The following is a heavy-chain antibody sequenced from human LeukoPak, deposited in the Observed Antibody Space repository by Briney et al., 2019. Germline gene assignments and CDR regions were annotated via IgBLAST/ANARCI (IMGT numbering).Heavy chain of an antibody. D-gene: IGHD6-19*01. CDR2: ISWNSGSI. CDR3: AKDMGSGWYGRSFDY. CDR1: GFTFSNAW. J-gene: IGHJ4*02. Sequence: GGSLRLSCAASGFTFSNAWMNWVRQAPGKGLEWVSGISWNSGSIGYADSVRGRFTISRDNAKNSLYLQMNSLRAEDMALYYCAKDMGSGWYGRSFDYWGQGTLVTVSS. V-gene: IGHV3-9*03.